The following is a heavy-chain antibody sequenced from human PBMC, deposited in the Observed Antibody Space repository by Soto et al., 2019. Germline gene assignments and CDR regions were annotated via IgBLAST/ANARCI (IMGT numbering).Heavy chain of an antibody. CDR1: GNTFTSNG. J-gene: IGHJ6*02. CDR3: ARDPLRIYYRYGTNV. D-gene: IGHD3-3*01. V-gene: IGHV1-18*04. CDR2: INANNGDT. Sequence: QVLLVQSGPEVKEPGASVKVSCKTSGNTFTSNGFTWVRQAPGQGLEWMAWINANNGDTNYAQKIQGRVTLTTDTSTSTAYMELKSLRSDDTAVYYCARDPLRIYYRYGTNVWRQGTTLTVSS.